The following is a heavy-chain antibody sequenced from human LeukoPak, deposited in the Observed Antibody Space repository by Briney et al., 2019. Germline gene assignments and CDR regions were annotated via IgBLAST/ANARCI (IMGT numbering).Heavy chain of an antibody. CDR1: GDSISSSHW. CDR2: IHHSGNT. J-gene: IGHJ4*02. Sequence: KASETLSLTCAASGDSISSSHWWTWIRQPPGKGLEWIGEIHHSGNTDYNPSLKSRVTISLGKSKNEFSLQMRSVTAADTAFYYCARDQSVRSWYLDSWGQGALVTVSS. V-gene: IGHV4-4*02. D-gene: IGHD6-13*01. CDR3: ARDQSVRSWYLDS.